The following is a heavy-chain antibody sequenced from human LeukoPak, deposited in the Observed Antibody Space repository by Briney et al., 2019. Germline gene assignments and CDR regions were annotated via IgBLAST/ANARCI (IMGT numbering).Heavy chain of an antibody. V-gene: IGHV3-66*02. CDR2: IYSGGST. D-gene: IGHD2-2*01. J-gene: IGHJ4*02. CDR1: EFSVGSNY. CDR3: ANPEYCSSTSCPDY. Sequence: GGSLRLSCAASEFSVGSNYMTWVRQAPGKGLEWVSLIYSGGSTYYADSVKGRFTISRDNSKNTLYLQMNSLRAEDTAVYYCANPEYCSSTSCPDYWGQGTLVTVSS.